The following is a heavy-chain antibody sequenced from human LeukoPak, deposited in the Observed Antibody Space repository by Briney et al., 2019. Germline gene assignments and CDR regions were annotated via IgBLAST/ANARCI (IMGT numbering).Heavy chain of an antibody. D-gene: IGHD3-22*01. Sequence: PGGSLRLSCAASGFTFSNYEMNWVRQAPGKGLEWVSYISSSSSYTNYADSVKGRFTISRDNAKNSLYLQMNSLRAEDTAVYYCAREKDSSGYTFDYWGQGTLVTVSS. CDR2: ISSSSSYT. CDR3: AREKDSSGYTFDY. J-gene: IGHJ4*02. V-gene: IGHV3-11*05. CDR1: GFTFSNYE.